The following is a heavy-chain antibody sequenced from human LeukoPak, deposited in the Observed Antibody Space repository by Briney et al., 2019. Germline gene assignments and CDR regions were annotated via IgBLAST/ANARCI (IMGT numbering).Heavy chain of an antibody. CDR1: GGTFSSYA. D-gene: IGHD3-10*01. J-gene: IGHJ5*02. V-gene: IGHV1-46*01. CDR2: INPSGGST. CDR3: ARDKLQGGSGNWFDP. Sequence: GASVKVSCKASGGTFSSYAISWVRQAPGQGLEWMGIINPSGGSTSYAQKFQGRVTMTRDTSTSTVYMELSSLRSEDTAVYYCARDKLQGGSGNWFDPWGQGTLVTVSS.